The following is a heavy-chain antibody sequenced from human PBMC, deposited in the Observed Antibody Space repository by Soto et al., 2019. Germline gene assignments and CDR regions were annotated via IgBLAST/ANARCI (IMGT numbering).Heavy chain of an antibody. Sequence: PSETLSLTCTVSGGSISSSSYYWGWIRQPPGKGLEWIGSIYYSGSTYYNPSLKSRVTISVDTSKNQFSLKLSSVTAADTAVYYCARRSGVTIFGVVTGFDPWGQGTLVTVSS. CDR2: IYYSGST. J-gene: IGHJ5*02. CDR3: ARRSGVTIFGVVTGFDP. V-gene: IGHV4-39*01. CDR1: GGSISSSSYY. D-gene: IGHD3-3*01.